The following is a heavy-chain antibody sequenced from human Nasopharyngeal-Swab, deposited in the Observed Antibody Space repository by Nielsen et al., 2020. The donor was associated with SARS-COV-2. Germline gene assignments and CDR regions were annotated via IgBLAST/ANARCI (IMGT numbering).Heavy chain of an antibody. V-gene: IGHV1-46*01. CDR2: INPSDCDT. Sequence: SVKVSCKASRYVFTSHSMHWVRQAPGQGLEWMGMINPSDCDTTYAQKFQDRLTMARTTSTNTVYMELTSLTSEDTAVYFCARDLVGFSNWLDPWGQGTLVTVSS. CDR3: ARDLVGFSNWLDP. J-gene: IGHJ5*02. D-gene: IGHD3-3*01. CDR1: RYVFTSHS.